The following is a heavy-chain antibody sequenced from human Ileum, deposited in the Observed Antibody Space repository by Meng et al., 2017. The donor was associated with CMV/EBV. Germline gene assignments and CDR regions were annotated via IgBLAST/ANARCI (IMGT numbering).Heavy chain of an antibody. Sequence: SGFPVSSNGIHWVRQFPGKGLEWVAVLWYDGSRKYFADSVQGRFSISRDDSKNTVYLQMNSLRAEDTAVYYCARDNDGSSHYSQFDYWGQGTLVTVSS. CDR2: LWYDGSRK. V-gene: IGHV3-33*01. D-gene: IGHD3-22*01. CDR1: GFPVSSNG. J-gene: IGHJ4*02. CDR3: ARDNDGSSHYSQFDY.